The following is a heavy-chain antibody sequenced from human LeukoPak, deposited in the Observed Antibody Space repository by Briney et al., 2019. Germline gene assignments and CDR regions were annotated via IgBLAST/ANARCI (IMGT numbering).Heavy chain of an antibody. CDR2: INPSGGST. Sequence: ASVKVSCKASGYTFTTYYMHWVRQAPGQGLEWMGIINPSGGSTTYAQNFQGRVTMTRDTSTSTVYMELSRLRSDDTAVYYCARAAGGIRGYSYGTYFDYWGQGTLVTVSS. CDR1: GYTFTTYY. J-gene: IGHJ4*02. D-gene: IGHD5-18*01. CDR3: ARAAGGIRGYSYGTYFDY. V-gene: IGHV1-46*01.